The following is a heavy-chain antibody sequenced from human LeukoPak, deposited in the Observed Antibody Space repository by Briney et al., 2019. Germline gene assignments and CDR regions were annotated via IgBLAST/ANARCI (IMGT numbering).Heavy chain of an antibody. Sequence: PGGPLTLSCAASGFVFSDYNVNGVREAPGKGLEWVANIKQDGSDKYYVDCVRGRFTISRDNAKNSLYLQMSSLSAEDTAVYYCARDLDYWGQGTLLTVSS. J-gene: IGHJ4*02. CDR1: GFVFSDYN. CDR2: IKQDGSDK. V-gene: IGHV3-7*03. CDR3: ARDLDY.